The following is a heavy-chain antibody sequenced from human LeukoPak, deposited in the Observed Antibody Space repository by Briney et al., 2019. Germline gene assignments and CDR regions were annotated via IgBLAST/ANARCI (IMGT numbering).Heavy chain of an antibody. D-gene: IGHD3-10*01. CDR3: ARESVTMVRGVGFDP. CDR1: GGSISSYY. Sequence: SETLSLTCTLSGGSISSYYWSWIWQPPGKGLEWIGYIYYSGSTNYNPSLKSRVTISVDTSKNQFSLKLSSVTAADTAVYYCARESVTMVRGVGFDPWGQGTLVTVSS. CDR2: IYYSGST. J-gene: IGHJ5*02. V-gene: IGHV4-59*01.